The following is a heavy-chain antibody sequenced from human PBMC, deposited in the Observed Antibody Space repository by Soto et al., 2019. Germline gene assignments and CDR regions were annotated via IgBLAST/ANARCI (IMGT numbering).Heavy chain of an antibody. J-gene: IGHJ6*03. Sequence: QDQLVQSGVEVKKPGASVKVSCKASGYSFTNYGITWVRQAPGQGFEWMGWISAYNGNTNYAQKFQGRVTMTTDATRRTAYFELRSLRSDDTAVYYCARDRGVAPPVAGNTHYYYYMDVWGKGTTVTVSS. CDR2: ISAYNGNT. CDR1: GYSFTNYG. CDR3: ARDRGVAPPVAGNTHYYYYMDV. D-gene: IGHD6-19*01. V-gene: IGHV1-18*01.